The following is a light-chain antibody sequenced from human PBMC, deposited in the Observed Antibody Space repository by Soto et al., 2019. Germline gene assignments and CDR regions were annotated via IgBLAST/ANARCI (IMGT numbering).Light chain of an antibody. V-gene: IGLV2-14*01. CDR3: SSYTGSSTLYV. CDR1: SSDVGGYNH. CDR2: DVS. J-gene: IGLJ1*01. Sequence: QSALTQPASVSGSPGQSITISCTGTSSDVGGYNHVSWYQQHPGKAPKLMIYDVSYRPSGVSNRFSGSKSGNTASLTISGLQAEDEGDYYCSSYTGSSTLYVFGSGTKVTVL.